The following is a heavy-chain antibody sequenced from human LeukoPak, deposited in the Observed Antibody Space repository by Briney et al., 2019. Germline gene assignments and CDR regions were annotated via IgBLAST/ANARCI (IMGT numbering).Heavy chain of an antibody. J-gene: IGHJ4*02. V-gene: IGHV3-13*01. Sequence: GGSLRLSCAASGFTISSYDMHWVRQATGKGLEWVSAIGVAANTLYSGSVKGRFTISRENAKNSLYLLMSSLRAEDTAVYYCARQNTPHGNFDYWGQGTLVTVSS. CDR3: ARQNTPHGNFDY. D-gene: IGHD1-26*01. CDR1: GFTISSYD. CDR2: IGVAANT.